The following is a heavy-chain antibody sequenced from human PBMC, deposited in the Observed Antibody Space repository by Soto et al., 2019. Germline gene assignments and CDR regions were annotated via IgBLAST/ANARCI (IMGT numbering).Heavy chain of an antibody. V-gene: IGHV4-34*01. CDR1: GWSFSGYY. CDR3: ASDYYDSSGYYRGMDV. Sequence: SETLSLTCSVYGWSFSGYYWSWIRQPPGKGLEWIGEINHSGSTNYNPSLKSRVTISVDTSKNQFSLKLSSVTAADTAVYYCASDYYDSSGYYRGMDVWGQGTTVTVSS. CDR2: INHSGST. J-gene: IGHJ6*02. D-gene: IGHD3-22*01.